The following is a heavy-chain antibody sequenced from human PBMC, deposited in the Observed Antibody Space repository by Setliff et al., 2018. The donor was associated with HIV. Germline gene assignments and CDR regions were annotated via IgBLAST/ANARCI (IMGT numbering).Heavy chain of an antibody. Sequence: ETLSLSCTASGFSFNTYNMNWVRHAPGKGLEWLSYISSSTTNIYYADSVKGRFTISRDNSKNTVYLQMNSLRVEDTAVYYCAKDPANKVVPGVEYFQHWGQGTLVTVSS. CDR2: ISSSTTNI. D-gene: IGHD7-27*01. CDR1: GFSFNTYN. V-gene: IGHV3-48*01. CDR3: AKDPANKVVPGVEYFQH. J-gene: IGHJ1*01.